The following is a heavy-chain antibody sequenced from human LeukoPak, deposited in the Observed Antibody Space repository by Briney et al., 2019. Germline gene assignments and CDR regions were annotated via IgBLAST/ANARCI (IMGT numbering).Heavy chain of an antibody. V-gene: IGHV4-34*01. CDR2: SNHSGST. J-gene: IGHJ4*02. CDR1: GCSFSGYY. Sequence: SETLSLTCAVDGCSFSGYYWSLIRQPPGKGLEWVGESNHSGSTNYNPSLQSRVTISVDTSKNQFSLKLSSVTAADTAVYYCARGFAGLYDSSGYSLDYWGQGTLVTVSS. CDR3: ARGFAGLYDSSGYSLDY. D-gene: IGHD3-22*01.